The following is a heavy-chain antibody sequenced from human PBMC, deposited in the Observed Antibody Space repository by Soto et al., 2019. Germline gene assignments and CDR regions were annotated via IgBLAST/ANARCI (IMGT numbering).Heavy chain of an antibody. J-gene: IGHJ4*02. CDR2: ISGGGVST. V-gene: IGHV3-23*01. CDR1: GFTFSTYG. D-gene: IGHD2-2*01. CDR3: GRCTSTSCHLGSDY. Sequence: EVQLLESGGGLVQPGGSLRLSCAASGFTFSTYGMSWVRQAPGKGLEWVSAISGGGVSTYYADSVKGRFTISRDNSKNTLYLQMNSLRAADTAVYYCGRCTSTSCHLGSDYWGQGTLVTVSS.